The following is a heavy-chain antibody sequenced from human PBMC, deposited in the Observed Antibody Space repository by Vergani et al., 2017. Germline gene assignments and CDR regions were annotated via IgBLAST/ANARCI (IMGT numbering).Heavy chain of an antibody. J-gene: IGHJ6*02. CDR3: ARDISSRLEWLLDYYYGMDV. V-gene: IGHV1-18*01. Sequence: QVQLVQSGAEVKKPGASVKVSCKASGYTFTSYGISWVRQAPGQGLEWMGWISAYNGNTNYAQKLQGRVTMTTDTSTSTAYMELRSLRSDETAVYYCARDISSRLEWLLDYYYGMDVWGQGTTVTVSS. D-gene: IGHD3-3*01. CDR2: ISAYNGNT. CDR1: GYTFTSYG.